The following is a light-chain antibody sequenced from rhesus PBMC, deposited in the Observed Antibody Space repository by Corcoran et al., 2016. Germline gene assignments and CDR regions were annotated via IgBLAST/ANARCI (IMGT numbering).Light chain of an antibody. V-gene: IGKV4-1*01. CDR3: QQYYSTPYS. CDR1: QSLLYSSNNKNY. Sequence: DIVMTQSPDSLAVSLGERVTINCNSSQSLLYSSNNKNYLAWYQQKPGQAPKLLIYWASTRESGVPNRVSGRGSVTEFTLTISCLQAEDVAVYYCQQYYSTPYSFGQGNKVKIK. J-gene: IGKJ2*01. CDR2: WAS.